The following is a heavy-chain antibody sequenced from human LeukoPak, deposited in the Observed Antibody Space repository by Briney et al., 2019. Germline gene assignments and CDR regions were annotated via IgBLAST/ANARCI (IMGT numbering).Heavy chain of an antibody. Sequence: SETLSLTCTVPGGSISSYYWSWIRQPAGKGLEWIGRIYTSGSTNYNPSLKSRVTISVDTSKNQFSLKLSSVTAADTAVYYCARHGFRGDGYNWAANWFDPWGQGTLVTVSS. D-gene: IGHD5-24*01. CDR1: GGSISSYY. J-gene: IGHJ5*02. V-gene: IGHV4-4*07. CDR3: ARHGFRGDGYNWAANWFDP. CDR2: IYTSGST.